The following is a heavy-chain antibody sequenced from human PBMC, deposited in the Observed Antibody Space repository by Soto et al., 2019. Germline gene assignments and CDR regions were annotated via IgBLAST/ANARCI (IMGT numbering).Heavy chain of an antibody. CDR3: ARGDSSTYYPLDY. Sequence: GGSLRLSCAASGFTVSSNYMTWVRQAPGKGLEWVLVIYNGGSTHYADSVKGRFTVSRDNSKNTLYLQMNSLRTEDTAVYYCARGDSSTYYPLDYWGQGTLVTVSS. D-gene: IGHD3-22*01. V-gene: IGHV3-66*01. CDR2: IYNGGST. J-gene: IGHJ4*02. CDR1: GFTVSSNY.